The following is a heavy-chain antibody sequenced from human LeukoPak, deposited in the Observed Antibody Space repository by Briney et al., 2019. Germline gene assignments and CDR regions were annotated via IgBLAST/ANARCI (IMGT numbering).Heavy chain of an antibody. J-gene: IGHJ3*02. V-gene: IGHV3-74*01. Sequence: PGGSLRLSCAASGFTFNNYWMHWVRQAPGKGLVWVSRINTDGSSTSYADSVKGRFTISRDNAKNTLYLQMNSLRTEDTAVYYCARVYNQNAFDIWGQGTMVTVSS. CDR1: GFTFNNYW. CDR3: ARVYNQNAFDI. D-gene: IGHD1-1*01. CDR2: INTDGSST.